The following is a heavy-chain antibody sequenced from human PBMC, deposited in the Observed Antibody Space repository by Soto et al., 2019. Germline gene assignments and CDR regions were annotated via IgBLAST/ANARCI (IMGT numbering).Heavy chain of an antibody. Sequence: GGSMRLSCAASGFNFSSYAMHWVRQAPGKGLEWVAVISYDGSDKYYADSVKGRFTISRDNSKNTLNLQMNSLRADDTAVYYCAKALGELSPESYDYWGQGTLVTVPQ. CDR1: GFNFSSYA. D-gene: IGHD3-16*02. J-gene: IGHJ4*02. CDR3: AKALGELSPESYDY. V-gene: IGHV3-30*18. CDR2: ISYDGSDK.